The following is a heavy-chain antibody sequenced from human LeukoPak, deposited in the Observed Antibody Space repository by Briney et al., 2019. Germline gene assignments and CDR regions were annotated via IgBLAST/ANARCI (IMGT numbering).Heavy chain of an antibody. J-gene: IGHJ4*02. CDR2: ISPSGNT. CDR3: TKTSTYFHLDL. Sequence: IPSGPLTLTCAASVGSMNETNWWSWVRPPPGGGLDWIGEISPSGNTVYTPSLKSRVTISADHSKTQFSQTLTSVSDADTANYYSTKTSTYFHLDLWGRGTLVTVSS. D-gene: IGHD3-10*01. CDR1: VGSMNETNW. V-gene: IGHV4-4*02.